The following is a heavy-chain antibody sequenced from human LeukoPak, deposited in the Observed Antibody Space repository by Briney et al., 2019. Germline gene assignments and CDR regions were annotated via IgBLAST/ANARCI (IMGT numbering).Heavy chain of an antibody. Sequence: PGGSLRLSCAASGFTFSSYAVHWVRQAPGKGLEWVAVISYDGSNKYYADSVKGRFTISRDNSKNTLYLQMNSLRAEDTAVYYCAREAWYNWNWRPHFFDYWGQGTLVTGSS. CDR1: GFTFSSYA. CDR3: AREAWYNWNWRPHFFDY. J-gene: IGHJ4*02. D-gene: IGHD1-7*01. CDR2: ISYDGSNK. V-gene: IGHV3-30*01.